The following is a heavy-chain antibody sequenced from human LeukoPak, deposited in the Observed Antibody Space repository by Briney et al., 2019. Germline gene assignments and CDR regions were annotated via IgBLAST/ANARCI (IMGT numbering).Heavy chain of an antibody. CDR1: GCALSSNA. J-gene: IGHJ4*02. D-gene: IGHD4-11*01. Sequence: GGSLRLCCAASGCALSSNAMSWVRQAPGKGLEWVSAMGSNIYYADSVKGRFTISRDDFKNTLYLQMNSLRLEDTAVYYCAKDDGLHNFDYWGQGTLVTVSS. V-gene: IGHV3-23*01. CDR3: AKDDGLHNFDY. CDR2: MGSNI.